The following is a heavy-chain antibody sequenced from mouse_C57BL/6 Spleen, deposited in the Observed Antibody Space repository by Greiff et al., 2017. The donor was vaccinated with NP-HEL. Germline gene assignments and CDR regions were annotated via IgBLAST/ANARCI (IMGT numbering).Heavy chain of an antibody. CDR1: GYSFTSYY. CDR3: ARRGQLEYFDY. J-gene: IGHJ2*01. D-gene: IGHD3-2*01. V-gene: IGHV1-66*01. CDR2: IYPGSGNT. Sequence: VQLQQSGPELVKPGASVKISCKASGYSFTSYYIHWVKQRPGQGLEWIGWIYPGSGNTKYNEKFKGKATLTADTSSSTAYMQLSSLTSEDSAVYYCARRGQLEYFDYWGQGTTLTVSS.